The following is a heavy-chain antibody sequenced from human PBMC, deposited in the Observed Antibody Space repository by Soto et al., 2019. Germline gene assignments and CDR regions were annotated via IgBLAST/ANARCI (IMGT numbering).Heavy chain of an antibody. CDR3: ARVARYYYYGMDV. CDR2: IYYSGST. Sequence: PSETLSLTCTVSGGSISSGEYYWSWIRQPPGKGLEWIGYIYYSGSTYYNPSLKSRVTISVDMSKNQFSLKLTSVTAADTAVYYCARVARYYYYGMDVRGQGTTVTVSS. V-gene: IGHV4-30-4*01. J-gene: IGHJ6*02. CDR1: GGSISSGEYY.